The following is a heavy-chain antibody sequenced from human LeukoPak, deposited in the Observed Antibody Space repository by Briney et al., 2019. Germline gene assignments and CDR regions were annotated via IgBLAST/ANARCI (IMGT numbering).Heavy chain of an antibody. CDR2: INPNSGGT. D-gene: IGHD3-22*01. CDR3: ARVYYYDSSGYHFDY. V-gene: IGHV1-2*06. CDR1: GYTFTGYY. J-gene: IGHJ4*02. Sequence: ASVKVSCKASGYTFTGYYMHWVRQAPGQGLEWMGRINPNSGGTNYAQKLQGRVTMTRDTSISTAYMELSRLRSDDTAVYYCARVYYYDSSGYHFDYWGRGTLVTVSS.